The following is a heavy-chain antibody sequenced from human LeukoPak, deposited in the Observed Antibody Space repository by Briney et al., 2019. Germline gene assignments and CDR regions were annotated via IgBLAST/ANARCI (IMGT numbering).Heavy chain of an antibody. CDR2: IYHSGST. D-gene: IGHD3-10*01. CDR1: GYSISSGYY. CDR3: ARGVSGNWFDP. J-gene: IGHJ5*02. V-gene: IGHV4-38-2*02. Sequence: SETLSLTCTVSGYSISSGYYWGWIRQPPGKGLEWIGSIYHSGSTYYNPSLKSRVTMSVDTSKNQFSQKLSSVTAADTAVYYCARGVSGNWFDPWGQGTLVTVSS.